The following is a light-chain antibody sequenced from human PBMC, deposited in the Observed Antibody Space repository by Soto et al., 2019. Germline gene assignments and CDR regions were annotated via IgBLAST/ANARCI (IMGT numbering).Light chain of an antibody. Sequence: QAVLTQPPSVSGAPGQRVTISCTGNNSNLGAGYDVHWYQQLPGAAPKLVIFGNRNRPSGVPERFSGSKSGTSASLAITGLQGDDEAVYYCQSYDTSLSGVIFGAGTKLTVL. J-gene: IGLJ2*01. V-gene: IGLV1-40*01. CDR3: QSYDTSLSGVI. CDR1: NSNLGAGYD. CDR2: GNR.